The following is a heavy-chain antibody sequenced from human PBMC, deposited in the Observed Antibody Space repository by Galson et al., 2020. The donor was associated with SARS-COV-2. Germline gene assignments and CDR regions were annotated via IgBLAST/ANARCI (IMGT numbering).Heavy chain of an antibody. J-gene: IGHJ4*02. Sequence: GESLKISCAASGFTFSGSAMHWVRQASGKGLEWVGRIRSKAHSYATEYAPSVKGNFIISRDDSERTAYLQMNSLKTEDTAVYYCVRQATYSSSWHLDYWGQGTLVTVSS. V-gene: IGHV3-73*01. D-gene: IGHD6-13*01. CDR2: IRSKAHSYAT. CDR1: GFTFSGSA. CDR3: VRQATYSSSWHLDY.